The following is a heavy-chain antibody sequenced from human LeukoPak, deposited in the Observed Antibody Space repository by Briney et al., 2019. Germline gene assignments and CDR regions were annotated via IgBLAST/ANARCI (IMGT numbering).Heavy chain of an antibody. D-gene: IGHD6-19*01. V-gene: IGHV4-39*01. CDR2: IYYSGST. J-gene: IGHJ4*02. CDR3: ASLQWLVPMV. CDR1: GGSISSSSYY. Sequence: SETLSLTCTVSGGSISSSSYYWGWLRQPPGKGLEWIGSIYYSGSTYYNPSLKSRVTISVDTSKNQFSLKLSSVTAADTAVYYCASLQWLVPMVWGQGTLVTVSS.